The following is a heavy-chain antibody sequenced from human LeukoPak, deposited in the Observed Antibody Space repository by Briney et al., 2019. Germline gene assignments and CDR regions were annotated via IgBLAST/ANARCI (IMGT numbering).Heavy chain of an antibody. Sequence: PGRSLRLSCAASGFTYNHYGMHWVRQAPGKGLEWVAVIWSDGTEKYYADAVKGRFTVSRDDSRNTLYLQMNSLRGEDTAVYYCAKDAQRGFDYSNSLEYWGQGTLVTVS. J-gene: IGHJ4*02. CDR1: GFTYNHYG. CDR2: IWSDGTEK. D-gene: IGHD4-11*01. CDR3: AKDAQRGFDYSNSLEY. V-gene: IGHV3-33*03.